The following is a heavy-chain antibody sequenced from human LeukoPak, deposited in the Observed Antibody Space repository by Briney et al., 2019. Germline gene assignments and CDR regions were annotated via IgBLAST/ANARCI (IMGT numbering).Heavy chain of an antibody. CDR3: ARTYYYDSSCYLDAFDI. J-gene: IGHJ3*02. V-gene: IGHV3-23*01. CDR2: ISGSGGST. CDR1: GFTFSSYA. Sequence: GGSLRLSCAAAGFTFSSYAMSWVRQAQGKGLGWVSAISGSGGSTYYSDSVKGRFTISRDNSKNTLYLQMNSLTSEDTAVYYCARTYYYDSSCYLDAFDIWGQGTMVTVSS. D-gene: IGHD3-22*01.